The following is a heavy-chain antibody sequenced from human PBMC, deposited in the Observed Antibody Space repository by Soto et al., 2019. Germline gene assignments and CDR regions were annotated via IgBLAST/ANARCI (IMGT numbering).Heavy chain of an antibody. D-gene: IGHD3-16*01. Sequence: QVQLVQSGAEVKKPGASVKVSCKASGYTFTSYGISWVRQAPGQGLEGMGWINPYNGNTNYAQKLQGRVNMTPATSTNTADLGLRSLRSDDTAVYYCARDWFGIDYWGQGTLVTVSS. J-gene: IGHJ4*02. CDR1: GYTFTSYG. CDR2: INPYNGNT. CDR3: ARDWFGIDY. V-gene: IGHV1-18*01.